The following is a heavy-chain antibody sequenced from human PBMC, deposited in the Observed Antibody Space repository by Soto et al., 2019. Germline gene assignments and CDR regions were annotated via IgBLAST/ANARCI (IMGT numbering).Heavy chain of an antibody. V-gene: IGHV3-11*01. J-gene: IGHJ3*02. CDR3: ARDPNTIFGVVNGAFDI. CDR2: ISSSGSTI. D-gene: IGHD3-3*01. CDR1: GFTFSDYY. Sequence: GGSLRLSCAASGFTFSDYYMSWIRQAPGKGLEWVSYISSSGSTIYYADSVKGRFTISRDNAKNSLYLQMNSLRAEDTAVYYCARDPNTIFGVVNGAFDIWGQGTMVPSPQ.